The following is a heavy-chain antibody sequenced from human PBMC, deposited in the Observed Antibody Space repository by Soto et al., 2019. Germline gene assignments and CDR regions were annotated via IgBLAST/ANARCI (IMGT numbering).Heavy chain of an antibody. CDR2: ISYDGTNK. D-gene: IGHD4-17*01. CDR1: GFTFSTYG. J-gene: IGHJ6*02. V-gene: IGHV3-30*18. CDR3: AKDLQSYGDYDYYCYGMDV. Sequence: QVQLVESGGGEVQPGRSLTISCAASGFTFSTYGMHWVRQTPGKGLEGVAVISYDGTNKFYSDSVKGRFTISRDNFKNTLTLHKNSMSADDTAVYSCAKDLQSYGDYDYYCYGMDVWGLGTRFTVSS.